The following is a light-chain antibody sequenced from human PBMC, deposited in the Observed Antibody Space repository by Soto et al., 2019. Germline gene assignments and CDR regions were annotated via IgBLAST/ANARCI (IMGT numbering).Light chain of an antibody. CDR1: QSVSSN. CDR2: GAS. V-gene: IGKV3-15*01. Sequence: EILMKQSPATLSVSPGERATLSCRASQSVSSNLAWYQHKPGQAPRLLIYGASTRATGIPARFSGSGSGTEFTLTISSLQSEDFAVYYCQQYNNWPMFGQGPKVDIK. J-gene: IGKJ1*01. CDR3: QQYNNWPM.